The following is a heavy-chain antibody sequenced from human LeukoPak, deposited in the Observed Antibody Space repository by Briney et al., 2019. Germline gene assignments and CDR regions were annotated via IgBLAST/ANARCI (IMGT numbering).Heavy chain of an antibody. D-gene: IGHD2-15*01. V-gene: IGHV3-53*01. J-gene: IGHJ3*02. CDR3: ARESRGWSGAFDI. CDR1: GFTVSSNY. Sequence: GGSLRLSCAASGFTVSSNYMSWVRQAPGKGLEWVSVIYSGGSTYYADSVKGRFTISRDNSKNTLYLQMNSLRAEDTAVYYCARESRGWSGAFDIWGQGTMVTVSS. CDR2: IYSGGST.